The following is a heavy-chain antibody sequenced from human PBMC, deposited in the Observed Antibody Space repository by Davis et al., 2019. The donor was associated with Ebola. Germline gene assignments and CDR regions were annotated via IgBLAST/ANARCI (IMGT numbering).Heavy chain of an antibody. D-gene: IGHD1-1*01. Sequence: ASVKVSCKASGYTFTSYGISWVRQAPGQGLEWMGWISTYNGNTNYAQKVQGRITMTTDISTSTAYMELRSLRSDDTARYYCARDVRGITGPSEYWGQGTLVTVSS. CDR1: GYTFTSYG. CDR2: ISTYNGNT. CDR3: ARDVRGITGPSEY. V-gene: IGHV1-18*01. J-gene: IGHJ4*02.